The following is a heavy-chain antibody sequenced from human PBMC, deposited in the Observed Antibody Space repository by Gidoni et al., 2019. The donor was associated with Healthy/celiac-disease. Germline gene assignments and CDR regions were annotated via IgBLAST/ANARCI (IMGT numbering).Heavy chain of an antibody. CDR2: IYPGDSDT. J-gene: IGHJ4*02. V-gene: IGHV5-51*01. CDR1: GYSFTSYG. Sequence: VQSGAEGKKPGESLKSSCKGAGYSFTSYGIGGVRQMPGTGLEWMGIIYPGDSDTRYSPSFQGQVTISADKSISTAYLQGSSLKASDTAMYYCARLETAAGPYYWGQGTLVTVSS. CDR3: ARLETAAGPYY. D-gene: IGHD5-18*01.